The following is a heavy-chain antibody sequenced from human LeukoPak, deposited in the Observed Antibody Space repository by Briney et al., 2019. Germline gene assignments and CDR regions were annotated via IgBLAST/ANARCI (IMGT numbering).Heavy chain of an antibody. D-gene: IGHD2-2*01. V-gene: IGHV4-4*09. CDR2: IYTSGST. J-gene: IGHJ4*02. Sequence: SETLSLTCTVSGGSISSYYWSWIRQPPGKGLEWIGYIYTSGSTNYNPSLKSRVTISVDTSKNQFSLKLSSVTAADTGVYYCARHRPDIVVVPAATYFDYWGQGTLVTVSS. CDR1: GGSISSYY. CDR3: ARHRPDIVVVPAATYFDY.